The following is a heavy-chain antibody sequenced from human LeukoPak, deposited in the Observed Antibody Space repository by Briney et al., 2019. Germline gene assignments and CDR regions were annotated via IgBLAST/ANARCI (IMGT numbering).Heavy chain of an antibody. J-gene: IGHJ4*02. Sequence: GGSLRLSCAASGFTLTGYAMSWVRQAPGKGLEWVSGISGTGGLTYYAESLKGRFTISIDNSKNTLFLQMNSLRVEDTAVYYCAKTPYDSSGYQDYWGQGTLVTVSS. V-gene: IGHV3-23*01. CDR2: ISGTGGLT. CDR3: AKTPYDSSGYQDY. D-gene: IGHD3-22*01. CDR1: GFTLTGYA.